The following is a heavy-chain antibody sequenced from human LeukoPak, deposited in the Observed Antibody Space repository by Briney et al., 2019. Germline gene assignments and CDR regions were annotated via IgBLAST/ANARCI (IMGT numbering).Heavy chain of an antibody. Sequence: PGGSLRLPCVASRYTLSSHIINWVRQAPGTGREGVSPTSDRRNYIYYADSVRGRFSISSDDGWVSLYRQKNSLRAEDTAVYYRVRLRANSDTGGFSYYYDFWGQGTRVTVSS. CDR3: VRLRANSDTGGFSYYYDF. V-gene: IGHV3-21*01. CDR2: TSDRRNYI. CDR1: RYTLSSHI. J-gene: IGHJ4*02. D-gene: IGHD3-3*01.